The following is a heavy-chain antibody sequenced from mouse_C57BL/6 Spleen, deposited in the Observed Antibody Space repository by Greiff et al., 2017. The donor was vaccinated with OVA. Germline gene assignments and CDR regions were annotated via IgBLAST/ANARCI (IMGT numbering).Heavy chain of an antibody. CDR2: FDPNSGGT. V-gene: IGHV1-72*01. Sequence: VQLQQPGAELVKPGASVKLSCKASGYTFTSYWLHWVKQRPGRGLEWIGRFDPNSGGTKYNEKFKSKATLTVDKPFSTAYMQLSSLTSEDSAVYYCAWGNSYYAMDDWGQGTSVTVSS. CDR3: AWGNSYYAMDD. J-gene: IGHJ4*01. CDR1: GYTFTSYW. D-gene: IGHD2-1*01.